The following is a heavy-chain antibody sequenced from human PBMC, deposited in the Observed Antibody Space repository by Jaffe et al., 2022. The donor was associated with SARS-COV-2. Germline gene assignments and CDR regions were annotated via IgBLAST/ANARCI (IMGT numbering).Heavy chain of an antibody. Sequence: EVQLVESGGGLIKPGRSLRLSCAASGFNFADYTMTWFRQAPGKGPEWVGFIRSEAYGGTTEYAASVKGRFIISRADSKNIVYLQMNRLTTEDTAVYYCSRSGTGWYWGPEDSWGQGTQVTVSS. CDR2: IRSEAYGGTT. D-gene: IGHD6-19*01. V-gene: IGHV3-49*05. CDR1: GFNFADYT. CDR3: SRSGTGWYWGPEDS. J-gene: IGHJ4*02.